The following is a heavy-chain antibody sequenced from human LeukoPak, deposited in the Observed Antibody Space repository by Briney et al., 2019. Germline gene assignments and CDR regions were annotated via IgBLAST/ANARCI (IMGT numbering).Heavy chain of an antibody. V-gene: IGHV3-30-3*01. CDR1: RFTFSNYA. Sequence: GGSLRLSCAASRFTFSNYAMHWDRQAPGKGLEWVAVISNDGSNNYYADSVKGRFTISRDNAKSSLYLQMNRLRAEDTAVYFCAREIIGGASFLDYWGQGTLVTVSS. D-gene: IGHD1-26*01. CDR2: ISNDGSNN. CDR3: AREIIGGASFLDY. J-gene: IGHJ4*02.